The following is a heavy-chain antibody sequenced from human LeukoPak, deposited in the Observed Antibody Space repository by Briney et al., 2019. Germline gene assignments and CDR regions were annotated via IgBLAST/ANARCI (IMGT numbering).Heavy chain of an antibody. CDR3: ARHRIRFWFDP. V-gene: IGHV3-23*01. CDR1: GFTFSSYA. D-gene: IGHD3-16*01. J-gene: IGHJ5*02. Sequence: GGSLRLSCAASGFTFSSYAMSWVRQAPGKGLEWVSAISGSGGSTYYADSVKGRFTISRDNAKNSLYLQMNSLRAEDTAVYYCARHRIRFWFDPWGQGTLVAVSS. CDR2: ISGSGGST.